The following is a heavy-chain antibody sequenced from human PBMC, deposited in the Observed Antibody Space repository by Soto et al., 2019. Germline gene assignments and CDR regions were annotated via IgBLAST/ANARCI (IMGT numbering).Heavy chain of an antibody. V-gene: IGHV3-30*03. Sequence: GGSLRLSCAASGFTFSSYGMHWVRQAPGKGLEWVAVISYDGSSKYYADSVKGRFTISRDNSKNTLYLQMNSLRAEDTAVYYCADTYYYGSGPFGYWGQGTLVTVS. J-gene: IGHJ4*02. CDR1: GFTFSSYG. CDR3: ADTYYYGSGPFGY. D-gene: IGHD3-10*01. CDR2: ISYDGSSK.